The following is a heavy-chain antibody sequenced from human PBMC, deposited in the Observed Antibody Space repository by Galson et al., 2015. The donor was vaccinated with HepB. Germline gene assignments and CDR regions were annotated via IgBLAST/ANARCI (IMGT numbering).Heavy chain of an antibody. V-gene: IGHV3-7*01. Sequence: SLRLSCAASGFTFSNYYMTWVRQAPGKGLEWVANIKQDGSAKFYVDSVKGRFTISRDNARNSLFLQMNSLRAEDTTVYYCARGVLGQLDYWGRGTLVTVSS. J-gene: IGHJ4*02. CDR2: IKQDGSAK. CDR1: GFTFSNYY. CDR3: ARGVLGQLDY. D-gene: IGHD6-13*01.